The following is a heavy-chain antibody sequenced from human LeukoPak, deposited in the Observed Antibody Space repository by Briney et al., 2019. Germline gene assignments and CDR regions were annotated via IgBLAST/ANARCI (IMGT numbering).Heavy chain of an antibody. J-gene: IGHJ6*02. D-gene: IGHD6-19*01. CDR2: IYYPGST. V-gene: IGHV4-39*01. Sequence: SETLSLTCKVSGGSIGSHGFYWGWIRQPLGKGLEWIGSIYYPGSTHYNPSLESRVTISVDTSKYQVSLTLSSVTATDTAVYYCVRHVSSGWDYYNGLDVWGQGTTVTVSS. CDR3: VRHVSSGWDYYNGLDV. CDR1: GGSIGSHGFY.